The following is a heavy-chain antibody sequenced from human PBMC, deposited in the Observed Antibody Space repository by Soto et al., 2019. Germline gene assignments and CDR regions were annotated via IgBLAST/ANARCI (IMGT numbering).Heavy chain of an antibody. D-gene: IGHD2-21*02. CDR3: CGADCGGDCYTPFDY. J-gene: IGHJ4*02. Sequence: ESGGGLVKPGGSLRLSCAASGFTFRNAWMSWVRQAPGKGLEWVGRVKSKTDGGTTDYAAPVKGRFTISRDDSKNTLYLQMNSLKTEDTAVYYCCGADCGGDCYTPFDYWGQGTLVTVSS. V-gene: IGHV3-15*01. CDR1: GFTFRNAW. CDR2: VKSKTDGGTT.